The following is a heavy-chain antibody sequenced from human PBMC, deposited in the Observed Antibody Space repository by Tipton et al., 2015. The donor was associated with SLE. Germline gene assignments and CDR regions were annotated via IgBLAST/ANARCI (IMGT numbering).Heavy chain of an antibody. CDR1: GYSISSGYY. Sequence: TLSLTCTVSGYSISSGYYWGWIRQPPGKGLEWIGSIYHSGSTYYNPSLKSRVTISVDTSKNQFSLKLSSVTAADTAVYYCARHKAMRAVAAKGDAFDIWGQGTMVTVSS. J-gene: IGHJ3*02. CDR2: IYHSGST. V-gene: IGHV4-38-2*02. D-gene: IGHD6-19*01. CDR3: ARHKAMRAVAAKGDAFDI.